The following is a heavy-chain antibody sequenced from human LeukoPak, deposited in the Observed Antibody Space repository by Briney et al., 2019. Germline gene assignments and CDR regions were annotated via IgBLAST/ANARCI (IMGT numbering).Heavy chain of an antibody. CDR3: AIDPNWETHN. CDR1: GFTFASYT. V-gene: IGHV3-23*01. CDR2: IGNNGGGI. J-gene: IGHJ4*02. Sequence: GGSLRLSCAASGFTFASYTMYWVRQAPGKGLEWVSIIGNNGGGIHYADSVRGRFTISRDNSKNTLYLQMTNLRVDDTALYYCAIDPNWETHNWGQGVLVTVSS. D-gene: IGHD7-27*01.